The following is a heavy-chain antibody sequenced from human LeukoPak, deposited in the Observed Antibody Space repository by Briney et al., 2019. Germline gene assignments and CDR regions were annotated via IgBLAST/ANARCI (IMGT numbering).Heavy chain of an antibody. Sequence: GGSLRLSCAASEFTFSSYNMNWVRHAPGKGLEWVSSISSSSKYIYYADSVKGRFTISRDNAKNSLYLQMNSLRAEDTAVYYCAREPFWSGYYSNLHFDYWGQGILVTVSS. V-gene: IGHV3-21*01. D-gene: IGHD3-3*01. CDR3: AREPFWSGYYSNLHFDY. CDR2: ISSSSKYI. J-gene: IGHJ4*02. CDR1: EFTFSSYN.